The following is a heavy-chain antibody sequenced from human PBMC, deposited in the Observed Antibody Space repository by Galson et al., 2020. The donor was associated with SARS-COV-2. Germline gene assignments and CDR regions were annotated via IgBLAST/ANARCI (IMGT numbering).Heavy chain of an antibody. CDR1: GFTFSDHY. V-gene: IGHV3-72*01. Sequence: GGSLRLSCAVSGFTFSDHYMDWVRQAPGKGLEWVGRTRNRANSYTTEYAASVKGRFTISRDDSENSLYLQMNSLKTEDTAFYYCARESAANFLFDYWGQGTLVTVSS. J-gene: IGHJ4*02. CDR2: TRNRANSYTT. D-gene: IGHD2-15*01. CDR3: ARESAANFLFDY.